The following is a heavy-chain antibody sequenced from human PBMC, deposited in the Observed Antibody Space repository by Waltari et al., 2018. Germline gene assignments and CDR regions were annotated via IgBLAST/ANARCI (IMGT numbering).Heavy chain of an antibody. CDR2: IKEDGSEK. V-gene: IGHV3-7*01. CDR3: ARTQWDSTSRRAFDI. J-gene: IGHJ3*02. CDR1: GFNVSTYW. D-gene: IGHD1-26*01. Sequence: EVQLVESGGDLVQPGGSRRRSCAASGFNVSTYWMCCVRQAHGKGLEWAANIKEDGSEKYYVDSVKGRFTISRDNAKNSLYLQMNSLRAEDSAVYYCARTQWDSTSRRAFDIWGQGTVVTVSS.